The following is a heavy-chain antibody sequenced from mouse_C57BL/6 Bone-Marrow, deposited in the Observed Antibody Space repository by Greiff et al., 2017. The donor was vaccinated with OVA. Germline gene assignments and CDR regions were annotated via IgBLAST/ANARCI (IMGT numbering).Heavy chain of an antibody. V-gene: IGHV1-82*01. CDR3: ARCLDY. Sequence: QVQLQQSGPELVKPGASVKFSCKASGYAFSSSWMNWVKQRPGQGLEWIGRIYPGDGDTNYNGKFKGKATLTADKSSSTAYMQLSSLTSEDSAVYFCARCLDYWGQGTTLTVSS. J-gene: IGHJ2*01. CDR2: IYPGDGDT. CDR1: GYAFSSSW.